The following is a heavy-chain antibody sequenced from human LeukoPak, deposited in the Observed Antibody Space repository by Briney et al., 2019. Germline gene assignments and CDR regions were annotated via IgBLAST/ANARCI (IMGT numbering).Heavy chain of an antibody. V-gene: IGHV4-4*07. CDR1: GDSVSNNN. J-gene: IGHJ4*02. Sequence: PSDTLSLTCTVSGDSVSNNNWSWIRQAAGKGLECIGLIYSSGSTNHSPSLKSRVTLSLDTSKNQVSLKLSSVTAADTAVYYCARALAVAGRFYFDYWGQGTLVTVSS. CDR2: IYSSGST. CDR3: ARALAVAGRFYFDY. D-gene: IGHD6-19*01.